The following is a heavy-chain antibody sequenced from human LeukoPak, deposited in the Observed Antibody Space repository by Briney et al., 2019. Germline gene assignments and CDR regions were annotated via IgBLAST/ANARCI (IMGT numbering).Heavy chain of an antibody. V-gene: IGHV3-23*01. CDR1: GVTFSSYA. CDR3: ARDAGLRRNGYNPFDC. Sequence: GGSLRLSCAASGVTFSSYAMSWVRQPPGKGLEWVSVISGSGASTCYADSVKGRFTISRDNVKNSVDLQMMSLRAEDTALYYCARDAGLRRNGYNPFDCWGQGILVTVSS. CDR2: ISGSGAST. J-gene: IGHJ4*02. D-gene: IGHD5-24*01.